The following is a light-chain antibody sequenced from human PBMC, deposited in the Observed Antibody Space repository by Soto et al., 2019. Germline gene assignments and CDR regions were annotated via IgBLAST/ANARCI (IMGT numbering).Light chain of an antibody. CDR1: QSVNNNY. CDR3: QQYAGSPRT. CDR2: GAS. Sequence: EIVLTQSPCTLSLSPGERATLSFRASQSVNNNYLAWYQRQPGQAPRLLIYGASSRATGIPDRFSGSGSGTDFTLTISRLEPEDFAVYYCQQYAGSPRTFGQGTKVDIK. J-gene: IGKJ1*01. V-gene: IGKV3-20*01.